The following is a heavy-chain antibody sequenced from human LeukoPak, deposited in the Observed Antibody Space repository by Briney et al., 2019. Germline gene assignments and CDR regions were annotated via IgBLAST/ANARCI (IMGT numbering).Heavy chain of an antibody. CDR2: ISPKSDFI. Sequence: GGSLKLSCSGSGFSFNYYDMNWVRQAPGKGLEWVSSISPKSDFIYYSDSVRGRFTISRDNAENSLYLQMNSLRAEDTAVYYCARADCSSSTCYLRRSWFDPWGQGTLVTVSS. D-gene: IGHD2-2*01. V-gene: IGHV3-21*01. CDR1: GFSFNYYD. J-gene: IGHJ5*02. CDR3: ARADCSSSTCYLRRSWFDP.